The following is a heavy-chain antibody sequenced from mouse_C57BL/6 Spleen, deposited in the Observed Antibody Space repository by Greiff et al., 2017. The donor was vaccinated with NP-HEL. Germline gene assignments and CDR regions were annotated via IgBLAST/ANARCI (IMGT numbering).Heavy chain of an antibody. D-gene: IGHD1-1*01. CDR2: IYPGSGST. CDR1: GYTFTSYW. CDR3: ARPYYYGSRGFAY. J-gene: IGHJ3*01. Sequence: QVQLKQPGAELVKPGASVKMSCKASGYTFTSYWITWVKQRPGQGLEWIGDIYPGSGSTNYNEKFKSKATLTVDTSSSTAYMQLSSLTSEDSAVYYCARPYYYGSRGFAYWGQGTLVTVSA. V-gene: IGHV1-55*01.